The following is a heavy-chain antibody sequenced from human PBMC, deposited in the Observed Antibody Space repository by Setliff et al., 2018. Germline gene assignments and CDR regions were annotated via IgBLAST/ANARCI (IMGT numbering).Heavy chain of an antibody. V-gene: IGHV3-23*01. Sequence: PGGSRRLSGVTSGYTFNTYGMSWVRETPGKGLEWVSTTSGGGSQTDYADSLKGRFTISRDNSNNALFVQMDSLRAEDTSIYYCARDQARWLVAAGTFDYWGQGVLVTVSS. J-gene: IGHJ4*02. D-gene: IGHD1-1*01. CDR3: ARDQARWLVAAGTFDY. CDR2: TSGGGSQT. CDR1: GYTFNTYG.